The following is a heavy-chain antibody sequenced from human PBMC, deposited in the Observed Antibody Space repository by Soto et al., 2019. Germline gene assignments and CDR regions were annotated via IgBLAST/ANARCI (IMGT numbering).Heavy chain of an antibody. CDR2: IIGSGSTT. Sequence: GGSLRLSCAASGFAFSDFAMSWVRQAPGKGLEWVSSIIGSGSTTYYADSVKGRFTISTDNSKNTLHLQMNSVRAEDTGIYYCAKPIRNSGWYSDFDSWGQGTVVTVSS. CDR1: GFAFSDFA. CDR3: AKPIRNSGWYSDFDS. V-gene: IGHV3-23*01. D-gene: IGHD6-19*01. J-gene: IGHJ4*02.